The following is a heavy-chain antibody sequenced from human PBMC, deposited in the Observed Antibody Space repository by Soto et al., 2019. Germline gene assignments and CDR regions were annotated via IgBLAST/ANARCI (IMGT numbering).Heavy chain of an antibody. CDR3: ARNSPYCGGDCPHDAFDI. J-gene: IGHJ3*02. CDR2: IGAYNGNT. V-gene: IGHV1-18*01. CDR1: GYTFTSYG. D-gene: IGHD2-21*02. Sequence: ASVKVSCKASGYTFTSYGISWVRQAPGQGLEWMGWIGAYNGNTNYAQKLQGRVTMTTDTSTGTAYIELRSLRSDDTAVYYCARNSPYCGGDCPHDAFDIWGQGTMVTVSS.